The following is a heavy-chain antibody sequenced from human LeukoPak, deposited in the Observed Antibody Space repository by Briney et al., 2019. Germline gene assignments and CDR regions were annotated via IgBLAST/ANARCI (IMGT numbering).Heavy chain of an antibody. CDR1: GFTFSSYW. CDR3: VRESRSGTSY. J-gene: IGHJ4*02. Sequence: GGSLRLSCAASGFTFSSYWMSWVRQAPGKGLEWVANIKQDGSEKQYVDSVKGRFTVSRDNAKNSLYLQMNSLRAEDMAVFFCVRESRSGTSYWGQGTLVTVSS. D-gene: IGHD3-10*01. V-gene: IGHV3-7*01. CDR2: IKQDGSEK.